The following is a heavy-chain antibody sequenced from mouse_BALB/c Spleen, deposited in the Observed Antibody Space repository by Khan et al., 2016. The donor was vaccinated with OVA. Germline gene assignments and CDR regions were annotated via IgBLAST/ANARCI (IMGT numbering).Heavy chain of an antibody. Sequence: QVRLQQSGAELARPGASVKMSCKAPGFTFTSYTIHWVKQPPGQGLEWIGYINPSSGYSNYNHKFTDKATFTADKSARTAYMQLSSLTSEDYAVYYCASEGPSHGNYGAWFAYWGQGTLVTVSA. CDR2: INPSSGYS. CDR3: ASEGPSHGNYGAWFAY. D-gene: IGHD2-1*01. J-gene: IGHJ3*01. CDR1: GFTFTSYT. V-gene: IGHV1-4*01.